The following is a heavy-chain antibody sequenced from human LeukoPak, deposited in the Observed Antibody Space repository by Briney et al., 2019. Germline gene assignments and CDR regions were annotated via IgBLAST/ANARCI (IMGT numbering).Heavy chain of an antibody. CDR3: ARGRAGIAVAAPYYFDY. CDR2: IYTSGST. Sequence: SETLTLTCTVSGVTISSYYWSWIRQPAGKGLEWIGRIYTSGSTNYNPSFKSRVTMSVDTSKNQFSLKLSSVTAADTAVYYCARGRAGIAVAAPYYFDYWGQGTLVTVSS. D-gene: IGHD6-19*01. CDR1: GVTISSYY. V-gene: IGHV4-4*07. J-gene: IGHJ4*02.